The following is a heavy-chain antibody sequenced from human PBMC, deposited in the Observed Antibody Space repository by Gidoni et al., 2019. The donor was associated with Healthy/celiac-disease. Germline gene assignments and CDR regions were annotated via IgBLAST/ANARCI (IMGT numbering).Heavy chain of an antibody. CDR3: AGTGGYSYGYLGYYYYGMDV. Sequence: QVQLQESGPGLVKPSGTLSLTCAVSGGSISSSNWWSWVRQPPGKGLEWIGEIYHSGSTNYNPSLKSRVTISVDKSKNQFSLKLSSVTAADTAVYYCAGTGGYSYGYLGYYYYGMDVWGQGTTVTVSS. V-gene: IGHV4-4*02. CDR1: GGSISSSNW. D-gene: IGHD5-18*01. J-gene: IGHJ6*02. CDR2: IYHSGST.